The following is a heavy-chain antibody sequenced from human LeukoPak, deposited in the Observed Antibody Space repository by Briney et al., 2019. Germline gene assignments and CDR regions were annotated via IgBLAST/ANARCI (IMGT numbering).Heavy chain of an antibody. V-gene: IGHV3-30*04. Sequence: GGSLRLSCAASRFIFSNYAMHWVRQAPGKGLDWVAVISYHGRDQFYADSMKGRFTISRDSSKDTLYLQMNSLRTEDTAVYYCVRQDCSGGSCYLDYWGQGTLVTVSS. CDR1: RFIFSNYA. D-gene: IGHD2-15*01. J-gene: IGHJ4*02. CDR3: VRQDCSGGSCYLDY. CDR2: ISYHGRDQ.